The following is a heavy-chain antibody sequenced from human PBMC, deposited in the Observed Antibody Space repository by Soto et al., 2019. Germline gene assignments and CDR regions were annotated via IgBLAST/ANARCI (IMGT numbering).Heavy chain of an antibody. CDR2: IYSSGGT. Sequence: EVQLVESGGDSIQPGESLRLSCAASGLAVTTTYMSWVRQAPGKGLECVYSIYSSGGTYFAGSVKTRFTISRDKSKNTVYLQLNSHRAAAAAVYYCARAHGYSTRNFDYWGQGNLVTVSS. CDR3: ARAHGYSTRNFDY. CDR1: GLAVTTTY. J-gene: IGHJ4*02. D-gene: IGHD2-21*01. V-gene: IGHV3-53*01.